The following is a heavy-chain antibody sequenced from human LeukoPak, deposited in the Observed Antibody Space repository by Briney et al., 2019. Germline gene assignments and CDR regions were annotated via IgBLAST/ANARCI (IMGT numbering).Heavy chain of an antibody. CDR2: IYYSGSA. Sequence: SETLSLTCTVSGGSFSSSSYYWGWIRQPPGKGLEWIGSIYYSGSAYYNPSLKNRVTISVDTSKNQFSLKLSSVTAADTAVYYCAGGPTRLVSFLYYYYYGMDVWGQGTTVTVSS. CDR1: GGSFSSSSYY. J-gene: IGHJ6*02. D-gene: IGHD3-9*01. V-gene: IGHV4-39*07. CDR3: AGGPTRLVSFLYYYYYGMDV.